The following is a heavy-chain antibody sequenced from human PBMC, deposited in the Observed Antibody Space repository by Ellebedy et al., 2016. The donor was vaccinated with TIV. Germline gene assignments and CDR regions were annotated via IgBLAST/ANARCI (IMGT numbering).Heavy chain of an antibody. CDR3: ARDPTDILTGQIYGMDV. Sequence: SETLSLTCTVSGDSINNYFWTWIRQPPGKGLEWIGYVHHSGSTSYNPSLKSRVTISLDASKSQFSLMLSSVTAADTAVYYCARDPTDILTGQIYGMDVWGQGTTVTVSS. CDR1: GDSINNYF. V-gene: IGHV4-59*01. D-gene: IGHD3-9*01. CDR2: VHHSGST. J-gene: IGHJ6*02.